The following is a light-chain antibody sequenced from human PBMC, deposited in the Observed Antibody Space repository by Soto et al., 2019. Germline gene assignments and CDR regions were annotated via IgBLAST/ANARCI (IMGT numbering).Light chain of an antibody. CDR2: DVT. CDR3: CSYKSSSTLYV. CDR1: SSDIGAYNY. V-gene: IGLV2-14*03. J-gene: IGLJ1*01. Sequence: SVLTQPASVSGSPGQSITISCTGTSSDIGAYNYVSWYQQHPGKAPKLIIYDVTNRPAGISSRFSASKSGNTASLTISVLHAEDEADYYCCSYKSSSTLYVFGTGTKLTVL.